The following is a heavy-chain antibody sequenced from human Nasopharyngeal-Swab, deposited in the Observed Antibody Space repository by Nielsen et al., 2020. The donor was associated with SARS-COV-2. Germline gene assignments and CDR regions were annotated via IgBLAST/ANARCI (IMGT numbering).Heavy chain of an antibody. V-gene: IGHV6-1*01. CDR2: TYYWSKRYT. CDR1: VDIVSGTSAA. Sequence: SQTLSLTCAISVDIVSGTSAACNCLRLSPSRGLVWLGRTYYWSKRYTDYALPVKGRLTIHPDTSKNQFSLQLNSVTPEDAAVYYCSREEDRMEGPFDSWGQGTLVTVSS. D-gene: IGHD1-1*01. J-gene: IGHJ4*02. CDR3: SREEDRMEGPFDS.